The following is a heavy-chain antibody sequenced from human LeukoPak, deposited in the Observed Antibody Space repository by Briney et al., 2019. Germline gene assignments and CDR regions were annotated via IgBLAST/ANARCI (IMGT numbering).Heavy chain of an antibody. CDR2: IKPGGSEK. J-gene: IGHJ4*02. CDR1: GFTFSGYW. Sequence: PGGSLRLSCAASGFTFSGYWMSWVRQAPGKGLEWVANIKPGGSEKYYVDSVKGRFTISRENAKNSLYLQMNSLRAGDTAVYYCARDRIQLWSHDYWGQGTLVTVSS. CDR3: ARDRIQLWSHDY. V-gene: IGHV3-7*04. D-gene: IGHD5-18*01.